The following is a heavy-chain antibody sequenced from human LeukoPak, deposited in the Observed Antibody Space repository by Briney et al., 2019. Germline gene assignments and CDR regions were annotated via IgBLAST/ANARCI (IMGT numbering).Heavy chain of an antibody. Sequence: ASVKVSCKASGYTFTSYHIAWVRQAPGRGLEGMGWISAYNGIPKYAENLQGRITMTIDTSTSTAYMELRSLRSDDTAVYYCARDHSGFHFDYWGQGTLVTVSS. CDR1: GYTFTSYH. D-gene: IGHD3-10*01. J-gene: IGHJ4*02. V-gene: IGHV1-18*01. CDR2: ISAYNGIP. CDR3: ARDHSGFHFDY.